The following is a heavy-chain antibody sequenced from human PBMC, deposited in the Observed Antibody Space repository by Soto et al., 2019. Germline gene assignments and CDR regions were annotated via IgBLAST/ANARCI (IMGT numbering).Heavy chain of an antibody. Sequence: ASVKVSCKTSGYIFTSYYIHWVRQAPGQGLEWMGIINPSGGTTTYAQKFQGRVTMTRDTSTSTVYMELSSLRSEDTAVYYCARGYYDSSGYYFGPFDYWGQGTLVTVSS. CDR2: INPSGGTT. CDR1: GYIFTSYY. J-gene: IGHJ4*02. D-gene: IGHD3-22*01. CDR3: ARGYYDSSGYYFGPFDY. V-gene: IGHV1-46*01.